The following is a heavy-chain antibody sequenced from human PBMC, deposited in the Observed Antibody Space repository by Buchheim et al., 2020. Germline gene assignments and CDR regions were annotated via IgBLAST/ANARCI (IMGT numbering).Heavy chain of an antibody. V-gene: IGHV4-34*01. CDR1: GGSFSAYN. CDR2: INHNGVT. Sequence: VQLQQWGAGLLKPSETLSLTCAVYGGSFSAYNWTWIRHPPGRGLEWIGEINHNGVTRYNPSLKSRVTISIDTSRSQFSLKVNPVTAADIGIYYCARPGVNEYYFDYWSQGTL. D-gene: IGHD2/OR15-2a*01. J-gene: IGHJ4*02. CDR3: ARPGVNEYYFDY.